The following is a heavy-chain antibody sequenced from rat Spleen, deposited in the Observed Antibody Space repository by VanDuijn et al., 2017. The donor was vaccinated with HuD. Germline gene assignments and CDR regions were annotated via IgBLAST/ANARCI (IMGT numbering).Heavy chain of an antibody. CDR3: AKGDNNYGWFAY. CDR2: ITPSGNIT. J-gene: IGHJ3*01. CDR1: GFTFSNYG. D-gene: IGHD1-10*01. V-gene: IGHV5-19*01. Sequence: EVQLVESGGGLVQPGRSLKLSCAASGFTFSNYGMHWIRQALTKGLEWVASITPSGNITYYRDSVKGRFTISRDNAKSTLYLQMDSLRSEDTATYYCAKGDNNYGWFAYWGQGTLVTVSS.